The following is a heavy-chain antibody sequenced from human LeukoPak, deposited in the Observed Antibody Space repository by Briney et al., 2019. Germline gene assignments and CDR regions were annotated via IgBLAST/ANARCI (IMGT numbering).Heavy chain of an antibody. CDR3: AREDRGYSYGPLDY. V-gene: IGHV1-69*13. CDR1: GGTFSSYA. CDR2: IIAIFGTA. Sequence: GASVKVSCKASGGTFSSYAISWVRQAPGQGLEWMGGIIAIFGTANYAQKFQGRVTITADESTSTAYMELSSLRSEDTAVYYCAREDRGYSYGPLDYWGQGTLVTVSS. J-gene: IGHJ4*02. D-gene: IGHD5-18*01.